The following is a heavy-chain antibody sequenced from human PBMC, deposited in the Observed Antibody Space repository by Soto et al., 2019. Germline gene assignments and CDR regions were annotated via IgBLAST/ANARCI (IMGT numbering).Heavy chain of an antibody. Sequence: QVQLQESGPGLVKPSQTLSLTCTVSGGSISSGGYYWSWIRQHPGKGLEWIGYIYYSGSTYYNPXLKSRVTISVXXSXNXXSLKLSSVTAADTAVYYCARARDDSSGYYQDAFDIWGQGTMVTVSS. CDR3: ARARDDSSGYYQDAFDI. J-gene: IGHJ3*02. D-gene: IGHD3-22*01. V-gene: IGHV4-31*03. CDR1: GGSISSGGYY. CDR2: IYYSGST.